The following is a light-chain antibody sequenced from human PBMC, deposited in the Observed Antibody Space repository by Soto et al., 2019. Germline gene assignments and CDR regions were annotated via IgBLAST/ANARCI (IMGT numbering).Light chain of an antibody. Sequence: EIVMTQSPATLSVSPGERATLSCRASQSVSINLAWYQKKPGQAPRLLIYDASTRATGIPARFSGSVSATEFTLTISSLQSEDFAVYYCQQYNNWLFTFGQGTKLEIK. CDR3: QQYNNWLFT. CDR2: DAS. J-gene: IGKJ2*01. V-gene: IGKV3-15*01. CDR1: QSVSIN.